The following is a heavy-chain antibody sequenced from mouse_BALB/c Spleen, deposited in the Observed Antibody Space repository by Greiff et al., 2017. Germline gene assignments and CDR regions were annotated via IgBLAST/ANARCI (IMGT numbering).Heavy chain of an antibody. Sequence: EVKLVESGGGLVKPGGSLKLSCAASGFAFSSYDMSWVRQTPEKRLEWVAYISSGGSTYYPDSVKGRFTISRDNARNILYLQMSSLRSEDTAMYYCARGGDGNYGRGAMDYWGQGTSVTVSS. D-gene: IGHD2-1*01. V-gene: IGHV5-6-5*01. J-gene: IGHJ4*01. CDR3: ARGGDGNYGRGAMDY. CDR2: ISSGGST. CDR1: GFAFSSYD.